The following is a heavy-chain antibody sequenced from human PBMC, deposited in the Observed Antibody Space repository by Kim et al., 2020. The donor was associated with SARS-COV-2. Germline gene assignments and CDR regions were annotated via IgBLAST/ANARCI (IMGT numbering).Heavy chain of an antibody. CDR1: GFTVNNFA. D-gene: IGHD6-19*01. CDR3: AKAQPLSSGWYVVED. J-gene: IGHJ4*02. V-gene: IGHV3-23*01. CDR2: DPGGGGRT. Sequence: GGSLRLSCGASGFTVNNFAMSWVRQAPGKGLEWVSTDPGGGGRTFYADSVKGRFTISRDNSKNTLFLQMNSVRAEDTAVYYCAKAQPLSSGWYVVEDWSRGTLVTVSS.